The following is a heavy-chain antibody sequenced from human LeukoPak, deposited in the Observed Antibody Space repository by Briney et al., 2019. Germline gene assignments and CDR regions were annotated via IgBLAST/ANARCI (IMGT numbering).Heavy chain of an antibody. CDR2: ISGSGSST. CDR1: GFTFSSYA. D-gene: IGHD1-26*01. CDR3: AREGISYATDY. J-gene: IGHJ4*02. Sequence: GGSLRLSCAASGFTFSSYAMSWVRQAPGKGLEWVSVISGSGSSTYYADSVKGRFTISRDNAKNSLYLQMNSLRAEDTAVYYCAREGISYATDYWGQGTLVTVSS. V-gene: IGHV3-23*01.